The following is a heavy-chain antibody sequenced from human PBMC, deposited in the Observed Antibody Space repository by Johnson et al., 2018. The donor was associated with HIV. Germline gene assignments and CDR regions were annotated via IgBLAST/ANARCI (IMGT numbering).Heavy chain of an antibody. J-gene: IGHJ3*02. CDR2: IWYDGSNK. D-gene: IGHD3-10*01. Sequence: QMQLVESGGGVVQPGRSLRLSCAASGFTFSSYGMYWVRQAPGKGLEWVAVIWYDGSNKYYADSVKGRFTISRDNSKNTLYLQMNSLRAEDTAVYYCARDPYGSGPYVAFDIWGQGTMVTVSS. CDR1: GFTFSSYG. CDR3: ARDPYGSGPYVAFDI. V-gene: IGHV3-33*01.